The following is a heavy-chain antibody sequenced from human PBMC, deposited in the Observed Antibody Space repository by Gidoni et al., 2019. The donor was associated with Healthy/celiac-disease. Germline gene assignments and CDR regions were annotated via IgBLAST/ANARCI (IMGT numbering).Heavy chain of an antibody. CDR1: GGSISSGGYS. CDR3: ARDSTHLGYCSGGSCSHYYYYGMDV. V-gene: IGHV4-31*03. J-gene: IGHJ6*02. D-gene: IGHD2-15*01. CDR2: IYYSGST. Sequence: QVQLQESGPGLVKPSQTLSLTCTVSGGSISSGGYSWSWIRQHPGKGLEWIGYIYYSGSTYYNPSLKSRVTISVDTSKNQFSLKLSSVTAADTAVYYCARDSTHLGYCSGGSCSHYYYYGMDVWGQGTTVTVSS.